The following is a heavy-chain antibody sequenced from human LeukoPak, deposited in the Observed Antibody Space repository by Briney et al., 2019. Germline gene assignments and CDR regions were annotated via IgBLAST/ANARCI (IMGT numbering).Heavy chain of an antibody. J-gene: IGHJ4*02. V-gene: IGHV4-39*07. CDR1: GGSISSSSYY. D-gene: IGHD2-2*01. Sequence: SETLSLTCTVSGGSISSSSYYWGWIRQPPGKGLEWIGSIYYSGSTYYNPSLKSRVTISVDTSKNQFSLKLSSVTAADTAVYYCARDYQLVQVFDYWGQGTLVTVSS. CDR3: ARDYQLVQVFDY. CDR2: IYYSGST.